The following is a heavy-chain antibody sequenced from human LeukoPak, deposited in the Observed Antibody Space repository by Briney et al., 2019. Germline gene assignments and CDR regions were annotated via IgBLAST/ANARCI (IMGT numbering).Heavy chain of an antibody. V-gene: IGHV3-30*02. Sequence: GGSLRLSCAASGFTFSSYGMHWVRQAPGKGLEWVAFIRYDGSNKYYADSVKGRFTISRDNSKNTLYLQMNSLRAEDTAVYYCAKDVQTGTTRRPLDYWGQGTLVTVSS. CDR2: IRYDGSNK. CDR3: AKDVQTGTTRRPLDY. D-gene: IGHD1-1*01. CDR1: GFTFSSYG. J-gene: IGHJ4*02.